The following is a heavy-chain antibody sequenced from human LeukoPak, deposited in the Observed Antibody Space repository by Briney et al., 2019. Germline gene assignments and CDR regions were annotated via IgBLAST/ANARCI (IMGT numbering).Heavy chain of an antibody. D-gene: IGHD3-9*01. CDR3: ARAPQYYDILTGYYVAAFDI. CDR1: GGSISSYY. CDR2: IYYSGST. V-gene: IGHV4-59*01. Sequence: SETLSLTCTVSGGSISSYYWSWIRQPPGKGLEWIGYIYYSGSTNYNPSLKSRVTISVDTSKNQFSLKLSSVTAADTAVYYCARAPQYYDILTGYYVAAFDIWGQGTMVTVSS. J-gene: IGHJ3*02.